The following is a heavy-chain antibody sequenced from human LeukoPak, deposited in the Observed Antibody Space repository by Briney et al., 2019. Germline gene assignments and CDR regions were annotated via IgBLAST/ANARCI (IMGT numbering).Heavy chain of an antibody. J-gene: IGHJ4*02. CDR3: ARVSDSSGWYYFDY. Sequence: PGGSLRLSCAASGFTLSSYGMHWVRQAPGKGLEWVAVISYDGSNKYYADSVKGRFTISRDNSKNTLYLQMNSLRAEDTAVYYCARVSDSSGWYYFDYWGQGTLVTVSS. D-gene: IGHD6-19*01. V-gene: IGHV3-30*03. CDR1: GFTLSSYG. CDR2: ISYDGSNK.